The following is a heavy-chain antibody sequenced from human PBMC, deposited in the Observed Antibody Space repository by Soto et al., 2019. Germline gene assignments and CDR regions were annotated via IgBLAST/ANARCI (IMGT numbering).Heavy chain of an antibody. Sequence: SETLSLTCTVSGGSISSGDYSWSWVRQSPGKGLEWIGHIYNSGITYYNPSLKSRVVISIDTSRNQFSLRLNSLTAADTAVYYCAKDRYSNYGRYDWFDPWGQGTLVTVSS. V-gene: IGHV4-30-4*01. CDR3: AKDRYSNYGRYDWFDP. CDR2: IYNSGIT. D-gene: IGHD4-4*01. CDR1: GGSISSGDYS. J-gene: IGHJ5*02.